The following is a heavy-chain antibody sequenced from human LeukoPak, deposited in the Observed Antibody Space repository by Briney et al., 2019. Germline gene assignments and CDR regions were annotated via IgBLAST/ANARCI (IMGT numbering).Heavy chain of an antibody. J-gene: IGHJ4*02. CDR1: GGSISSGGYY. Sequence: SETLSLTCTVSGGSISSGGYYWSWIRQPLGKGLEWIGYIYHSGSTYYNPSLKSRVTISVDRSKNQFSLKLSSVTAADTAVYYCARAPSTSTSCSFDYWGQGTLVTVSS. V-gene: IGHV4-30-2*01. CDR2: IYHSGST. D-gene: IGHD2-2*01. CDR3: ARAPSTSTSCSFDY.